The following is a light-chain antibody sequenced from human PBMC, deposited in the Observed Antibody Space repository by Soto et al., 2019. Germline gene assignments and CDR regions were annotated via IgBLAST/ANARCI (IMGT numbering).Light chain of an antibody. Sequence: EIMMTQSPATLSVSPGERAALSCRASQSVKSSLAWYQQKPGQAPRLLIYDASNRATGIPARFSGSGSGTDFTLTISSLEPEDFAVYYCQQRSNWPITFGQGTRLEIK. CDR2: DAS. J-gene: IGKJ5*01. V-gene: IGKV3-11*01. CDR3: QQRSNWPIT. CDR1: QSVKSS.